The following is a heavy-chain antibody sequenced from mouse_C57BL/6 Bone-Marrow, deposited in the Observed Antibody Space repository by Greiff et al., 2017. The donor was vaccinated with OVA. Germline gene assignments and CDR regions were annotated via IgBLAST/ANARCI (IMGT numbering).Heavy chain of an antibody. CDR3: SRHIDYGSSYAMDY. CDR2: ISSGGSYT. J-gene: IGHJ4*01. V-gene: IGHV5-6*01. Sequence: EVQLQQSGGDLVKPGGSLKLSCAASGFTFSSYGMSWVRQTPDKRLEWVATISSGGSYTYYPDSVKGRFTISRDNAKNTLYLQKSSLKSEDTAMYYCSRHIDYGSSYAMDYWGQGTSVTVSS. CDR1: GFTFSSYG. D-gene: IGHD1-1*01.